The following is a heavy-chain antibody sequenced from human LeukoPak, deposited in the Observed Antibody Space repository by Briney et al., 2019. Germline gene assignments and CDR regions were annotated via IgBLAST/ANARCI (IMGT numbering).Heavy chain of an antibody. Sequence: PGGSLRLSCAASGFTFSSYSMNWVRQAPGKGLEWVSSISSSSSYIYYADSVKGRFTISRDNAKNSLYLQMNSLRAEDTAVYYCAGYSSSWSPFDYWGQGTLVTVSS. CDR2: ISSSSSYI. J-gene: IGHJ4*02. D-gene: IGHD6-13*01. CDR3: AGYSSSWSPFDY. V-gene: IGHV3-21*01. CDR1: GFTFSSYS.